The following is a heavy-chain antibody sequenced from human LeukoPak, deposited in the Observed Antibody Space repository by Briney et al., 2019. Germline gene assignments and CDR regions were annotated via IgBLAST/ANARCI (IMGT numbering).Heavy chain of an antibody. V-gene: IGHV1-18*01. CDR3: ARANNWFDP. CDR2: ISAYNGNT. CDR1: GYTFTSYG. J-gene: IGHJ5*02. Sequence: ASVKVSCKASGYTFTSYGISWVRQAPGQGPEWMGWISAYNGNTNYAQKLQGRVTMTTDTSTSTVYMELSSLRSEDTAVYYCARANNWFDPWGQGTLVTVSS.